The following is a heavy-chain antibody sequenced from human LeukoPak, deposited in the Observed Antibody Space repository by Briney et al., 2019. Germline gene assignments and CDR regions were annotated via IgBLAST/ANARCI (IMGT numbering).Heavy chain of an antibody. CDR1: GGSISSGSYY. D-gene: IGHD3-3*01. Sequence: KPSETLSLTCTVSGGSISSGSYYWSWIRQPAGKGLEWIGRIYTSGSTNYNPSLKSRVTISVDTSKNQFSLKLSSVTAADTAVYYCARGTYYDFWSGGDYWGQGTLVTVSS. CDR2: IYTSGST. J-gene: IGHJ4*02. V-gene: IGHV4-61*02. CDR3: ARGTYYDFWSGGDY.